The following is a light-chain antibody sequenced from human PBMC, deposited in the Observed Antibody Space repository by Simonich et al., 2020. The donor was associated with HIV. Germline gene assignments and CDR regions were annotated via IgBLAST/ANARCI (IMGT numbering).Light chain of an antibody. V-gene: IGLV2-14*02. CDR3: SSYTSRGTLV. J-gene: IGLJ3*02. CDR1: ISDVGSYNF. CDR2: EGS. Sequence: QSALTQPASVSGSPGQSITISCTGTISDVGSYNFVSWYQQHPGKAPKLMIYEGSKRPSGVSSRFSGSKSGNTASLTISGLQAEDEADYYCSSYTSRGTLVFGGGTKLTVL.